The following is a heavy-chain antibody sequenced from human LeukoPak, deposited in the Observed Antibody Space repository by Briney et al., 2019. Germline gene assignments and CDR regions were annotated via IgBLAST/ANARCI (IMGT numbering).Heavy chain of an antibody. CDR1: GFTFSSYW. J-gene: IGHJ4*02. D-gene: IGHD1-26*01. CDR2: IKQDGSEE. Sequence: WGALRLSCAASGFTFSSYWMSWVRQAPAKGLQWVANIKQDGSEEHFVDSVKGRFTICRDNAKKSLYLQMNSLRAEDTAVYYCARGSSAGASLRHDYWGQGTLVTVSS. V-gene: IGHV3-7*01. CDR3: ARGSSAGASLRHDY.